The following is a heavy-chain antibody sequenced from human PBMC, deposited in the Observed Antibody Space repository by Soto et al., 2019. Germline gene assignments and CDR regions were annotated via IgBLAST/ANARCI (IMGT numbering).Heavy chain of an antibody. J-gene: IGHJ6*02. CDR2: INHSGST. Sequence: PSETLSLTCCVYGGSFSGYSWNWVRHPPGKGLEWIGEINHSGSTSYNPSLKSRVTLSLDKFKNHFSLNLTSVTAADTAVYYCARLSFSYGVDVWGQGTTVTVSS. CDR1: GGSFSGYS. V-gene: IGHV4-34*01. CDR3: ARLSFSYGVDV.